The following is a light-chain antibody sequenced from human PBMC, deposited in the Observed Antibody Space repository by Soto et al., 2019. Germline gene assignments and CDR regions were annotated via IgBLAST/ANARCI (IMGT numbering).Light chain of an antibody. J-gene: IGLJ2*01. CDR1: SSDVGHYNY. CDR3: SSYTTTSTLAVV. Sequence: QSALTQPASVSGSPGQSITISCTGTSSDVGHYNYVSWYQQHPGKAPKLMIYDVTNRPSGVSDRFSGSKSGNTASLTISGLQGEDEADYYCSSYTTTSTLAVVFGGVTKLTVL. V-gene: IGLV2-14*01. CDR2: DVT.